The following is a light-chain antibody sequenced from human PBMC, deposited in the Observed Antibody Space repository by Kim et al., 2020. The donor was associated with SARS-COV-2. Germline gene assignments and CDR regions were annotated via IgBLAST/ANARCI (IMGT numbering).Light chain of an antibody. J-gene: IGLJ7*01. CDR1: SSDVGSYNL. CDR3: CSYAGSSTAV. V-gene: IGLV2-23*01. Sequence: GQSITSSCTGTSSDVGSYNLVSWYQQHPGKAPKLMIYEGSKRPSGVSNRFSGSKSGNTASLTISGLQAEDEADYYCCSYAGSSTAVFGGGTQLTVL. CDR2: EGS.